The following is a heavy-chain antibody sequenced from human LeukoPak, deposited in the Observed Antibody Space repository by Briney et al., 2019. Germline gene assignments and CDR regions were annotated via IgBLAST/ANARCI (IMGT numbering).Heavy chain of an antibody. V-gene: IGHV3-33*01. Sequence: GGFLRLSCAASGFTFSSYGMHWVRQAPGKGLEWVAVIWYDGSNKYYADSVKGRFTISRDNSKNTLYLQMNSLRAEDTAVYYCARDLAVGYYYYGMDVWGQGTTVTVSS. J-gene: IGHJ6*02. D-gene: IGHD6-19*01. CDR2: IWYDGSNK. CDR3: ARDLAVGYYYYGMDV. CDR1: GFTFSSYG.